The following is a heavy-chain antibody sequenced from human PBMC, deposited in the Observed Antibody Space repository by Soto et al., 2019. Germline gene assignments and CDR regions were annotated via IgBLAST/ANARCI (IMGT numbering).Heavy chain of an antibody. V-gene: IGHV5-10-1*01. CDR3: ARLYGGNLENYYYGMDV. CDR1: GYSFTSYW. D-gene: IGHD4-17*01. Sequence: PVESLKISCKGSGYSFTSYWISWVRQMPGKGLEWMGRIDPSDSYTNYSPSFQGHVTISADKSISTAYLQWSSLKASDTAMYYCARLYGGNLENYYYGMDVWGQGTTVTVSS. J-gene: IGHJ6*02. CDR2: IDPSDSYT.